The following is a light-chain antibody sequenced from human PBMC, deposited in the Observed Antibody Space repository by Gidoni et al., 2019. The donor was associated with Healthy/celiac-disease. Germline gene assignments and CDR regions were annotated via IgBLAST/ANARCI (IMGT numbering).Light chain of an antibody. V-gene: IGLV1-40*01. CDR1: SSNIGAGYD. CDR2: GNS. CDR3: QSYDSSLRGGV. Sequence: QSVLTQPPSVSGPPGQRVTISCTGSSSNIGAGYDVHWYQQLPGTAPKLLIYGNSNRPSGVPDRFSGSKSGTSASLAITGLQAEDEADYYCQSYDSSLRGGVFGTGTKVTVL. J-gene: IGLJ1*01.